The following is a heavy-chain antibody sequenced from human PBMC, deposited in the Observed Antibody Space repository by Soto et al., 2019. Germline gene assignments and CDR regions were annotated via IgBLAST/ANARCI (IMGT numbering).Heavy chain of an antibody. CDR3: AHGGPETFDY. CDR2: IIAGNGNT. V-gene: IGHV1-3*01. D-gene: IGHD4-17*01. Sequence: ASVKVSCKASGYTFSNFAMHWVRQAPGQRLEWMGWIIAGNGNTKYSQKFQGRVTITRDESTSTAYMELSSLRSEDTAVYYCAHGGPETFDYWGQGTLVTVSS. J-gene: IGHJ4*02. CDR1: GYTFSNFA.